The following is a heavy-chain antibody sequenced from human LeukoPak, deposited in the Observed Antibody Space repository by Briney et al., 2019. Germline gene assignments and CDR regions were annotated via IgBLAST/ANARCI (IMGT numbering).Heavy chain of an antibody. CDR1: GFTFSMYW. D-gene: IGHD1-7*01. Sequence: PGGSLRLSCAASGFTFSMYWMSWVRQAPGKGLEWVANIKQDGSEKYYVDSVKGRFTISRDNAKNSLYLQMNSLRAEDTAVYYCMLELLDYWGQGTLVTVSS. CDR3: MLELLDY. V-gene: IGHV3-7*01. CDR2: IKQDGSEK. J-gene: IGHJ4*02.